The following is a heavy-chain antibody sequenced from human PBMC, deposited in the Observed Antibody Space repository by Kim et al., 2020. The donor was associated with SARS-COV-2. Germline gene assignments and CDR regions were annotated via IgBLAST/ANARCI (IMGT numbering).Heavy chain of an antibody. J-gene: IGHJ6*02. V-gene: IGHV3-23*01. CDR3: AKDVWDYSGMDV. D-gene: IGHD1-26*01. Sequence: GGCLRLSCVASGFSFSCCAMTWVRQVPGKGPEWVSSISHDGTSSHYANSVRGRFTISRDDSKNTLYLQLNSLRGDDTALYYCAKDVWDYSGMDVWGQGTT. CDR1: GFSFSCCA. CDR2: ISHDGTSS.